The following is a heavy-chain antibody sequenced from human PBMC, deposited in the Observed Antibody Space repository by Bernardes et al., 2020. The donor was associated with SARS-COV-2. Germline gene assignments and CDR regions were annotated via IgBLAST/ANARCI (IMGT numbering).Heavy chain of an antibody. CDR3: AKDGCSSTSCYTAYYGMDV. CDR2: ISGSGGST. V-gene: IGHV3-23*01. D-gene: IGHD2-2*02. J-gene: IGHJ6*02. CDR1: GFTFSSYA. Sequence: GGSLRLSCAASGFTFSSYAMSWVRQAPGKGLEWVSAISGSGGSTYYADSVKGRFTISRDNSKNTLYLQMNSLRAEDTAVYYCAKDGCSSTSCYTAYYGMDVWGQGTTVTVSS.